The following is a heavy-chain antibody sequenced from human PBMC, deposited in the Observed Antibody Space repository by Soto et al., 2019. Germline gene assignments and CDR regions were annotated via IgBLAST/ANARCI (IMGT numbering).Heavy chain of an antibody. CDR3: ARTYYDFWSGYYYYYYGMDV. V-gene: IGHV1-46*01. CDR2: INPSGGST. CDR1: GYTFTSYY. J-gene: IGHJ6*02. Sequence: QVQLVQSGAEVKKPGASVKVSCKASGYTFTSYYMHWVRQAPGQGLEWMGIINPSGGSTSYAQKFQGRVTITRDTSTSTVYMELSSLRSEDTAVYYCARTYYDFWSGYYYYYYGMDVWGQGTTVTVSS. D-gene: IGHD3-3*01.